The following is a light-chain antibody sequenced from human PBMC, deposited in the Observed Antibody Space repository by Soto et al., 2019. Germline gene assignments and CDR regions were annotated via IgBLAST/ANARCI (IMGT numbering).Light chain of an antibody. CDR2: LGS. J-gene: IGKJ5*01. V-gene: IGKV2-28*01. Sequence: APSPPSLAVTPGGAGPIPFRSRQEPLHRNGYNYLDWYLQKPGQSPQLLIYLGSNRASGVPDRFSGSGSGTDFTLKISRVEAEDVGVYYCMQGLQTPPITFGQGTRLEIK. CDR1: QEPLHRNGYNY. CDR3: MQGLQTPPIT.